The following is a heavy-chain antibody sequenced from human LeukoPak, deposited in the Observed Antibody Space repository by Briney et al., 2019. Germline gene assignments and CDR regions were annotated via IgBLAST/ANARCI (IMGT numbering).Heavy chain of an antibody. CDR2: IYSDGDT. Sequence: PGGSLRLSCVVSGFTFSGNHMNWVRQAPGKGLEWVSAIYSDGDTYYADSVRGRFAISRDNSENTLYLQMNSLKPEDTAVYYRARDPRDGYGHFDYWGQGTLVTVSS. J-gene: IGHJ4*02. CDR3: ARDPRDGYGHFDY. D-gene: IGHD5-24*01. CDR1: GFTFSGNH. V-gene: IGHV3-66*02.